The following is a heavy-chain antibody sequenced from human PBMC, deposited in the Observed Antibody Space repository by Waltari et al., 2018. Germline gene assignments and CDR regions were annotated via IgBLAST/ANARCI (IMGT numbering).Heavy chain of an antibody. J-gene: IGHJ4*02. Sequence: EVQLAPSGAEVQKPGESPRISCKGYGYSLTSYWLSRVRQIPGKGLEWMGRIDPSYSYTNDSPSFQGHVTISADKSISTAYLQWSSLRASDTAMYYCTRVPSRGYSYGASDYWGQGTLVTVSS. CDR3: TRVPSRGYSYGASDY. V-gene: IGHV5-10-1*03. CDR2: IDPSYSYT. D-gene: IGHD5-18*01. CDR1: GYSLTSYW.